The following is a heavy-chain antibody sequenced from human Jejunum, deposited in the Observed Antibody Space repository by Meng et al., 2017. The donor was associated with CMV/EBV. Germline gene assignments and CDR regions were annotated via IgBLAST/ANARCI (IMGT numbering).Heavy chain of an antibody. V-gene: IGHV4-59*01. CDR3: ARGWGTTSPWDY. CDR1: GGSISGSY. CDR2: IDFYGTT. Sequence: VSGGSISGSYFSWIRQSPGKGLEWIGNIDFYGTTKYNPSLKSRVTISVDPSKSQFSLKLGSVSAADTALYYCARGWGTTSPWDYWGQGMRVTVSS. J-gene: IGHJ4*02. D-gene: IGHD3-16*01.